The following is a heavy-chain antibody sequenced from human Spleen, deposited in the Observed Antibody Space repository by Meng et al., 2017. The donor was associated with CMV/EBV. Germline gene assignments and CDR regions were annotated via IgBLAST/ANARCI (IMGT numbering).Heavy chain of an antibody. D-gene: IGHD1-26*01. Sequence: GGSLRLSCAASGFTLSSYWMSWVRQAPGKGLQWVSAISGSGSNTYYADSVKGRFTISRDDSKNTVFLQMDSLRAEDSAVYSCASGPFKNWGQGTLVTVSS. J-gene: IGHJ4*02. CDR3: ASGPFKN. CDR2: ISGSGSNT. V-gene: IGHV3-23*01. CDR1: GFTLSSYW.